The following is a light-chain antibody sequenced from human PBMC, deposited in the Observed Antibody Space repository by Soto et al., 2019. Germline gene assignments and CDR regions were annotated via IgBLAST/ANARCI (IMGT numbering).Light chain of an antibody. CDR1: SSDIGSYNL. J-gene: IGLJ1*01. CDR2: EVN. CDR3: CSYAGSSTYV. Sequence: ALAQPASVSGSHGQSITISCTGTSSDIGSYNLVSWYQQHPGKAPKLMIYEVNKRPSGVSSRFSGSKSGNTASLTISWLQAEDEADYYCCSYAGSSTYVFGTGTKVTVL. V-gene: IGLV2-23*02.